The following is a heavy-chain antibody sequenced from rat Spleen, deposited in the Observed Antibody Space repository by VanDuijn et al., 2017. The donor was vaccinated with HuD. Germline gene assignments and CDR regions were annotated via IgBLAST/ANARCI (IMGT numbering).Heavy chain of an antibody. Sequence: EVQLQESGPGLVKPSQSLSLTCSVTGYSITSSYRWNWIRKFPGNKLEWMGYINSAGSTNYNPSPKSRISITRDTSKNQFFLQVDSVTTDDTATYYCARSDGVHYYLPFADWGQGTLVTVSS. CDR2: INSAGST. CDR3: ARSDGVHYYLPFAD. CDR1: GYSITSSYR. D-gene: IGHD1-12*02. J-gene: IGHJ3*01. V-gene: IGHV3-3*01.